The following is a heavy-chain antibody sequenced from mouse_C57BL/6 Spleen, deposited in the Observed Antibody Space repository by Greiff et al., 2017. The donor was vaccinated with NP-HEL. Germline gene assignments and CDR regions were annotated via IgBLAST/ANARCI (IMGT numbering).Heavy chain of an antibody. Sequence: EVQLQESGPELVKPGASVKMSCKASGYTFTDYNMHWVQQSHGKSLEWIGYINPNNGGTSYNQKFKGKATLTVNKSSSTAYMELRSLTSEDSAVYYCARGVGVRGAWFAYWGQGTLVTVSA. V-gene: IGHV1-22*01. D-gene: IGHD2-14*01. CDR2: INPNNGGT. J-gene: IGHJ3*01. CDR3: ARGVGVRGAWFAY. CDR1: GYTFTDYN.